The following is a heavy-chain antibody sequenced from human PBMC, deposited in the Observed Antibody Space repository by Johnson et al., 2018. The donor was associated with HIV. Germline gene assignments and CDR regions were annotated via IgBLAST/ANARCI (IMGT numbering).Heavy chain of an antibody. V-gene: IGHV3-15*01. D-gene: IGHD3-16*01. Sequence: VQLVESGGGVVQPGGSLRLSCAASGFTGSNNYMSWVRQAPGKGLEWVGRIKSKTDGGTTDYAAPVKGRFTISRHNAKNSLYLQMNSLGAEDMAVYYCARGRSKLWCDAFDIWGQGTTVTVSS. J-gene: IGHJ3*02. CDR3: ARGRSKLWCDAFDI. CDR2: IKSKTDGGTT. CDR1: GFTGSNNY.